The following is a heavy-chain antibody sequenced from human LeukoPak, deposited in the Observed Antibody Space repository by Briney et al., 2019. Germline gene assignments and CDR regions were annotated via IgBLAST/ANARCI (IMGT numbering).Heavy chain of an antibody. J-gene: IGHJ4*02. CDR3: ARRLTTGETFDY. Sequence: GESLKISCKGSGYIFTTYWIAWVRQMPGKGLEWMGIIYPGDSDTRYSPSFQGQITISADKSINTAYLQWNSLRASDTAMYYCARRLTTGETFDYWGQGTPVTVSS. V-gene: IGHV5-51*01. CDR2: IYPGDSDT. CDR1: GYIFTTYW. D-gene: IGHD1-1*01.